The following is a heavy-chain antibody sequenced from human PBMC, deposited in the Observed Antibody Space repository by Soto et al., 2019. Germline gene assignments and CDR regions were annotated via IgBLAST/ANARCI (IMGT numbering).Heavy chain of an antibody. CDR1: GFTFSSYA. Sequence: GGSLRLSCAASGFTFSSYAMHWVRQAPGKWLEWVAVISYDGSNKYYADSVKGRFTISRDNSKNTLYLQMNSLRAEDTAVYYCASDLGFGDYASGLDYWGQGXLVTVYS. CDR2: ISYDGSNK. D-gene: IGHD4-17*01. J-gene: IGHJ4*02. CDR3: ASDLGFGDYASGLDY. V-gene: IGHV3-30-3*01.